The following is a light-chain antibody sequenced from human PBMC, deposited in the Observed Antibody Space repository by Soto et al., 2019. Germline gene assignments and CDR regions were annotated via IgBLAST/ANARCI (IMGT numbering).Light chain of an antibody. CDR3: QQYGSSPGT. V-gene: IGKV3-20*01. Sequence: IGLTQSARPLSLSPADRATLPWKASQSVSSNLAWYQQKPGQAPRLLIYGASTRATGIPARFSGSGSGTDCTLTISRLEPEDFAVYYCQQYGSSPGTLRKGTKVDIK. J-gene: IGKJ1*01. CDR2: GAS. CDR1: QSVSSN.